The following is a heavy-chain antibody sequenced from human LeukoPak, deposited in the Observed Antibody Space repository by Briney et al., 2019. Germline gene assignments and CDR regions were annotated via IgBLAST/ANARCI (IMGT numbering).Heavy chain of an antibody. Sequence: SETLSLTCAVSGGSSRSGDYFWSWIRQPPGKGLEWIGHIHYSGNTYYNPSLKSRVSISVDTSKNQFSLKLSSVTAADTAAYYCARENNDYGGKKAFDYWGQGTLVTVSS. CDR3: ARENNDYGGKKAFDY. CDR1: GGSSRSGDYF. CDR2: IHYSGNT. V-gene: IGHV4-30-4*01. J-gene: IGHJ4*02. D-gene: IGHD4-23*01.